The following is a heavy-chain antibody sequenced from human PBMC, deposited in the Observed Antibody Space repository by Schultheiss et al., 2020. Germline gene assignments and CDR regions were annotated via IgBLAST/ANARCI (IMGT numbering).Heavy chain of an antibody. V-gene: IGHV1-69*13. Sequence: SVKVSCKASGYTFTSYGISWVRQAPGKGLEWMGGIIPIFGTANYAQKFQGRVTITADESTSTAYMELSSLRSEDTAVYYCARDIGTTVSDYYYYGMDVWGQGTTVTVYS. CDR3: ARDIGTTVSDYYYYGMDV. CDR1: GYTFTSYG. CDR2: IIPIFGTA. J-gene: IGHJ6*02. D-gene: IGHD4-11*01.